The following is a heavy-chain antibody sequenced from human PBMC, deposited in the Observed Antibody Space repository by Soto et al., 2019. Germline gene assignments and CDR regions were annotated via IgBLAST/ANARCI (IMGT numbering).Heavy chain of an antibody. D-gene: IGHD3-22*01. Sequence: EVQLLESGGGLVQPGGSLRLSCAASGFTFSSYAMSWVRQAPGKGLEWVSAISGSGGSTYYADSVKGRFTISRDNSKNTMYMQMNSLRADDTAVYYCSKHVYYYDSSGYFGDKNAFDIWGQGTMVTVSS. J-gene: IGHJ3*02. V-gene: IGHV3-23*01. CDR1: GFTFSSYA. CDR2: ISGSGGST. CDR3: SKHVYYYDSSGYFGDKNAFDI.